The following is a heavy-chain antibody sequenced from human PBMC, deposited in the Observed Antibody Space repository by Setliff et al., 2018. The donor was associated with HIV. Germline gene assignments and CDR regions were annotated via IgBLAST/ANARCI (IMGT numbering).Heavy chain of an antibody. D-gene: IGHD6-19*01. Sequence: SVKVSCKASGGTFSSYAISWVRQAPGQGLEWMGGIIPIFGTADYAQKFQGRVTVTADESTSTAYMELSSLRSEDTAVYYCARDPRIAVARDYYYYYMDVWGKGTTVTVSS. V-gene: IGHV1-69*13. CDR1: GGTFSSYA. CDR2: IIPIFGTA. CDR3: ARDPRIAVARDYYYYYMDV. J-gene: IGHJ6*03.